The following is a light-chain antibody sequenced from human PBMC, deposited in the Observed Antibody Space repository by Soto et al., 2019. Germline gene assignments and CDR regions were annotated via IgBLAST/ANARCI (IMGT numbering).Light chain of an antibody. V-gene: IGKV3-15*01. CDR1: QSVSSN. J-gene: IGKJ1*01. Sequence: EIVMTHSPSTLSLSPVERATLSCGASQSVSSNLAWYQQKPGQAPRLLIYGASTRATGIPARFSGSGSGTEFTLTISSLQSEDFAVYYCQQYNNWPGTFGQGTKVDIK. CDR2: GAS. CDR3: QQYNNWPGT.